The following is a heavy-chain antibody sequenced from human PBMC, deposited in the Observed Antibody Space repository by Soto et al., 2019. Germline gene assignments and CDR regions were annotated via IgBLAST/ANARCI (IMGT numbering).Heavy chain of an antibody. Sequence: SETLSLTCTVSGGSISSGGYYWSWIRQHPGKGLEWIGYIYYSGSTYYNPSLKSRVTISVDTSKNQFSLKLSSVTAADTAVYYCARVNYYDSSGYYQYYFDYWRQGTLVTVSS. CDR2: IYYSGST. CDR1: GGSISSGGYY. D-gene: IGHD3-22*01. CDR3: ARVNYYDSSGYYQYYFDY. V-gene: IGHV4-31*03. J-gene: IGHJ4*02.